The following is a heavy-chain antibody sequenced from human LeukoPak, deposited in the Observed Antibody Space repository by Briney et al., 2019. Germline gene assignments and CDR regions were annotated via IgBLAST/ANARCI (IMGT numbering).Heavy chain of an antibody. CDR1: GFTFSDYY. D-gene: IGHD3-10*01. V-gene: IGHV3-53*01. CDR3: ARDQATMIRNGFDV. CDR2: IYGGGKT. Sequence: GGSLRLSCAASGFTFSDYYMSWIRQAPGKGLEWVSVIYGGGKTYYADSVKGRFTLSRDDSKDMLFLQMNSLRVEDTAVYYCARDQATMIRNGFDVWGQGTAVTVSS. J-gene: IGHJ6*02.